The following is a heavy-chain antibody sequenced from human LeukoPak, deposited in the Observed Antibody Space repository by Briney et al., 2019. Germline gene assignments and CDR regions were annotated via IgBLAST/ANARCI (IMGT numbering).Heavy chain of an antibody. CDR2: IYHSGST. Sequence: KPSETLSLTCTVSGYSISSGYYWGWIRQPPGKGLEWIGSIYHSGSTYYNPSPKSRVTISVDTSKNQFSLKLSSVTAADTAVYYCAREAAVAGTYWGQGTLVTVSS. J-gene: IGHJ4*02. D-gene: IGHD6-19*01. CDR3: AREAAVAGTY. V-gene: IGHV4-38-2*02. CDR1: GYSISSGYY.